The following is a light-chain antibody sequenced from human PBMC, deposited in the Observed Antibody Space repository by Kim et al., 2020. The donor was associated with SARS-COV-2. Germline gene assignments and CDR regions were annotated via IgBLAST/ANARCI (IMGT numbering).Light chain of an antibody. CDR3: QQRSNWPPYT. Sequence: PGASAPPPLRARRGVCRYLPWYQQKPAQAPPLLLYDASNRATRVPARFSDSGSGSDFTLPLSRQEPEDFSVYYCQQRSNWPPYTFGQGTRLEI. CDR1: RGVCRY. V-gene: IGKV3-11*01. J-gene: IGKJ2*01. CDR2: DAS.